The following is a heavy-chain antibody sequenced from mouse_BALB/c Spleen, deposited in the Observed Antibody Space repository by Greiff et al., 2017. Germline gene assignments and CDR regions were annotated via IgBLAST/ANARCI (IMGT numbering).Heavy chain of an antibody. J-gene: IGHJ1*01. V-gene: IGHV1S41*01. Sequence: DLVKPGASVKLSCKASGHTFTSYWINWIKQRPGQGLEWIGRIAPGSGSTYYNEMFKGKATLTVDTSSSTAYIQLSSLSSEDSAVYFCARGISTGYFDVWGAGTTVTVSS. CDR2: IAPGSGST. CDR1: GHTFTSYW. CDR3: ARGISTGYFDV.